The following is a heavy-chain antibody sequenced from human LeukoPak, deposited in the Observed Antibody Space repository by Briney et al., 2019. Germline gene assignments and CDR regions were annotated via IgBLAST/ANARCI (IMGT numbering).Heavy chain of an antibody. CDR1: GFSFYTYG. CDR2: MSYDETKK. CDR3: AKGSSRNYFIIDA. J-gene: IGHJ5*02. Sequence: PGGSLRLSCAVSGFSFYTYGIHWVRHAPGKGLEWVAVMSYDETKKYYAESVKSRFTISRDNSKNTLYLQMNGLRAEDTAVYFCAKGSSRNYFIIDAWGQGTRVTVSS. V-gene: IGHV3-30*18. D-gene: IGHD3-10*01.